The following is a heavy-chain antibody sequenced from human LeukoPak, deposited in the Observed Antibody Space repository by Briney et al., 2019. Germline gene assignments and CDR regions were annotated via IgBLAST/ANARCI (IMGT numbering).Heavy chain of an antibody. CDR2: INDSGTI. CDR1: GWSFSNYY. CDR3: ARRWNYGRNYYIDV. Sequence: SETLSLTCAVYGWSFSNYYWSWIRQSPAEGLEWIGEINDSGTINYNPSLMSRVTISVDKSKNQFSLKLSSATAADTAVYYCARRWNYGRNYYIDVWGKGATVSVSS. D-gene: IGHD1-7*01. J-gene: IGHJ6*03. V-gene: IGHV4-34*01.